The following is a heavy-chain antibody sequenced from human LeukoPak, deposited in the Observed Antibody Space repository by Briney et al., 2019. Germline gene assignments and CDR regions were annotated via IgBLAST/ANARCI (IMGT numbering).Heavy chain of an antibody. D-gene: IGHD4-17*01. CDR1: GGSISSGDYY. V-gene: IGHV4-31*03. CDR3: ARASPDDYGDFESY. Sequence: PSQTLSLTCTVSGGSISSGDYYWSWIRQHPGKGLVWIGYISYSGNTHYNPSLKSRLTISVDTSKNQFSLKLTSVTAADTAVYYCARASPDDYGDFESYWGQGTLVTVSS. CDR2: ISYSGNT. J-gene: IGHJ4*02.